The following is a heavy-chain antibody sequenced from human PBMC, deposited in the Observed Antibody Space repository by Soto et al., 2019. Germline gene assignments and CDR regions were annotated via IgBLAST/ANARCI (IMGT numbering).Heavy chain of an antibody. CDR1: GFSLSTLGIC. J-gene: IGHJ5*02. CDR2: IDWDDDK. V-gene: IGHV2-70*11. CDR3: ARTYHPSWRFEP. Sequence: SCPTLGNPTQTLTLTCTFSGFSLSTLGICVSCILQPPGRALEWLARIDWDDDKHYSASLKTRLTISKDTSKNQVVLTMTNMDPVDTATYYCARTYHPSWRFEPWGQGTLVTVSS. D-gene: IGHD2-2*01.